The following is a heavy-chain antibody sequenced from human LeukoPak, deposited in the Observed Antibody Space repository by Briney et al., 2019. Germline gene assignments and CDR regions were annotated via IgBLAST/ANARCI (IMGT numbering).Heavy chain of an antibody. D-gene: IGHD1-14*01. V-gene: IGHV1-2*02. Sequence: ASVKVSCKASGYTFTGYYMHWVRQAPGQGLEWMGWINPNSGGTNYAQKFQGRVTMTRDTSISTAYMELSRLRSDDTAVYYCARASELYYYYYMGVWGKGTTVTVSS. CDR2: INPNSGGT. CDR1: GYTFTGYY. J-gene: IGHJ6*03. CDR3: ARASELYYYYYMGV.